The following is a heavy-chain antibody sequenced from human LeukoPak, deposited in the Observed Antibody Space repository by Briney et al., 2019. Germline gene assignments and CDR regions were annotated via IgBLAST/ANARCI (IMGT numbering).Heavy chain of an antibody. CDR3: AKPANYYYDSSGYYLLYFDC. J-gene: IGHJ4*02. V-gene: IGHV3-23*01. Sequence: GGSLRLSCAASGFTFSSYAMSWVRQAPGKGLEWVSAISGSGGSTYYADSVKGRFTISRDNSKNTLYLQMNSLRAEDTAVYYCAKPANYYYDSSGYYLLYFDCWGQGTLVTVSS. D-gene: IGHD3-22*01. CDR2: ISGSGGST. CDR1: GFTFSSYA.